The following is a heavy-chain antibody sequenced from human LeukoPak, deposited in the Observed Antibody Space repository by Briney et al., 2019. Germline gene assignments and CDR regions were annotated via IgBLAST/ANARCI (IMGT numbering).Heavy chain of an antibody. CDR3: ARGRIAEAGTSTYYYYYGMDV. D-gene: IGHD6-19*01. CDR1: GYTFTSYD. Sequence: ASVKVSCKASGYTFTSYDINWVRQATGQGLEWMGWMNPNSGNTGYAQKFQGRVTMTRNTSISTAYMELSSLRSEDTAVYYCARGRIAEAGTSTYYYYYGMDVWGQGTTVTVSS. J-gene: IGHJ6*02. CDR2: MNPNSGNT. V-gene: IGHV1-8*01.